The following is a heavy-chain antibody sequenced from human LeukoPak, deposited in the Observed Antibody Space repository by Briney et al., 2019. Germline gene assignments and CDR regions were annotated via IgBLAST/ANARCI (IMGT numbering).Heavy chain of an antibody. J-gene: IGHJ3*02. CDR1: GGSISSGSYY. CDR3: ARDAGYCSRTSCYTEDAFDI. CDR2: IYTSGST. V-gene: IGHV4-61*02. D-gene: IGHD2-2*02. Sequence: SETLSLTCTVSGGSISSGSYYWSWIRQPAGKGLEWIGRIYTSGSTNYNPSLKSRVTISVDTSKNQFSLKLSSVTAADTAVYYCARDAGYCSRTSCYTEDAFDIWGQGTMVTVSS.